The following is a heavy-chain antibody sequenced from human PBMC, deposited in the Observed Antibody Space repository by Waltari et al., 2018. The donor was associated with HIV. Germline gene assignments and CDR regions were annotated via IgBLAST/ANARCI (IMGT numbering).Heavy chain of an antibody. J-gene: IGHJ4*02. Sequence: EVQLVEYGGSLVQPGGSLRLSCTASGSAFRTYSFNWVRQPPGKGLEWISYISSRGDTVYYAGSVKGRFTISRDNAKNSLYLQMNSLRPEDTAVYYCASPAQAEGYWGQGTLVTVSS. CDR3: ASPAQAEGY. CDR1: GSAFRTYS. CDR2: ISSRGDTV. V-gene: IGHV3-48*01. D-gene: IGHD2-15*01.